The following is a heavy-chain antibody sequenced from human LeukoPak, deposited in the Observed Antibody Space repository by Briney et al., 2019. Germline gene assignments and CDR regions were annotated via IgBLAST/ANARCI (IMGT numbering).Heavy chain of an antibody. V-gene: IGHV3-30*18. Sequence: PGGTLRLSCAASGFTFSSYGTHWARQAPGKGLEWVAVISYDGSNKYYAESVKGRFTISRHNSKHRLYLKMNTQICEDTPVYYCAKDRVILWVGELFGWFDHWGQGTLVTVSS. D-gene: IGHD3-10*01. CDR3: AKDRVILWVGELFGWFDH. J-gene: IGHJ5*02. CDR1: GFTFSSYG. CDR2: ISYDGSNK.